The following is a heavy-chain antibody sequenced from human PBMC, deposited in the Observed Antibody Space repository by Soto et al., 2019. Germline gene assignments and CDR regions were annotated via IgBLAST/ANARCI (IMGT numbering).Heavy chain of an antibody. CDR2: IYSGGST. Sequence: GVSLRLSCAASGFTVSSNYMSWVRQAPGKGLEWVSVIYSGGSTYYADSVKGRFTISRDNSKNTLYLQMNSLRAEDTAVYYCARDYAIFGDYYYYYGMDVWGQGTTVTVSS. J-gene: IGHJ6*02. D-gene: IGHD3-3*01. V-gene: IGHV3-53*01. CDR3: ARDYAIFGDYYYYYGMDV. CDR1: GFTVSSNY.